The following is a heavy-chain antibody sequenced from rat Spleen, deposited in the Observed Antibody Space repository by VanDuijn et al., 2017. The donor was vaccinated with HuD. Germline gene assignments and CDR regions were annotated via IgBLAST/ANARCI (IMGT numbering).Heavy chain of an antibody. D-gene: IGHD1-11*01. CDR3: TTRVANYFDY. V-gene: IGHV5-46*01. CDR1: GFTFSNFP. J-gene: IGHJ2*01. Sequence: EVQLVESGGGLVQPGRSMKLSCAASGFTFSNFPMAWVRQAPTKGLEWVASISPGGGNTFYRDSVKGRFTISRDNAKSTLSLQMDSLRSEDTATYYCTTRVANYFDYWGQGVMVTVSS. CDR2: ISPGGGNT.